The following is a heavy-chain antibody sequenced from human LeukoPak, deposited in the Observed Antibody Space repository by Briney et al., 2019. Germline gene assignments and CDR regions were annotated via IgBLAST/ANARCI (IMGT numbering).Heavy chain of an antibody. CDR2: INHSGST. CDR3: ARGRMKAKVDY. D-gene: IGHD2-8*01. J-gene: IGHJ4*02. CDR1: GGSFSGYY. Sequence: SETLSLTCAVYGGSFSGYYWSWIRQPPGKGLEWIGEINHSGSTNYNPSLKSRVTISVDTSKNQFSLKPSSVTAADTAVYYCARGRMKAKVDYWGQGTLVTVSS. V-gene: IGHV4-34*01.